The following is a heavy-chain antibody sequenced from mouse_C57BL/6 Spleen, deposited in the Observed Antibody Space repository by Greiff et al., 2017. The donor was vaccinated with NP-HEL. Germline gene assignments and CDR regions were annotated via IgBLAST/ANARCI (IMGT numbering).Heavy chain of an antibody. Sequence: EVQVVESGGGLVKPGGSLKLSCAASGFTFSDYGMHWVRQAPEKGLEWVAYISSGSSTIYYADTVKGRFTISRDNAKNTLFLQMTSLRSEDTAMYYCARWDYSNLYAMDYWGQGTSVTVSS. V-gene: IGHV5-17*01. CDR2: ISSGSSTI. CDR1: GFTFSDYG. D-gene: IGHD2-5*01. J-gene: IGHJ4*01. CDR3: ARWDYSNLYAMDY.